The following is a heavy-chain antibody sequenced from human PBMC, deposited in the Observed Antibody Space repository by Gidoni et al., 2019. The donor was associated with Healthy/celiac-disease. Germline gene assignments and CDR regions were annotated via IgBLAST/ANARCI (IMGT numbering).Heavy chain of an antibody. V-gene: IGHV1-18*01. CDR1: GYTFTSYG. CDR2: SSAYNGNT. D-gene: IGHD2-21*02. CDR3: ARDRGHIVVVTTIDY. Sequence: QVQLVQSGAEVTKPGASVKVSCTASGYTFTSYGISWVRQAPGQGLEWMGWSSAYNGNTNYAQKLQGRVTMTTDTSTSTAYVELRSLRSDDTAVYYCARDRGHIVVVTTIDYWGQGTLVTVSS. J-gene: IGHJ4*02.